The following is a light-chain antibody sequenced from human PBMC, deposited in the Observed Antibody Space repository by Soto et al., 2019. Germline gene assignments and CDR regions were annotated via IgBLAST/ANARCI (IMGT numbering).Light chain of an antibody. J-gene: IGKJ4*01. CDR1: QSVSSSF. Sequence: PGERATLSCRASQSVSSSFLAWYQQKPGQAPRILIYGASTRATGIPDRFSGSGSGTDFTLTISRLEPEDVAVYYCQQYDSSPLTFGGGTKVEIK. CDR2: GAS. V-gene: IGKV3-20*01. CDR3: QQYDSSPLT.